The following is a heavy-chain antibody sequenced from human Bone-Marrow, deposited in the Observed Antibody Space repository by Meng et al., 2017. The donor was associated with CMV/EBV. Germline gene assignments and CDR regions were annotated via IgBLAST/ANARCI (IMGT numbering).Heavy chain of an antibody. Sequence: SVKVSCKASGGTFSSYTISWVRQAPGQGLEWMGRIIPILGIANYAQKFQGRVTITADKSTSTAYMELSSLRAEDTAVYYCARAPEYYDFWSGYYPGRVLYYYYGMDVWGQGTTVTGSS. J-gene: IGHJ6*02. CDR2: IIPILGIA. D-gene: IGHD3-3*01. V-gene: IGHV1-69*02. CDR1: GGTFSSYT. CDR3: ARAPEYYDFWSGYYPGRVLYYYYGMDV.